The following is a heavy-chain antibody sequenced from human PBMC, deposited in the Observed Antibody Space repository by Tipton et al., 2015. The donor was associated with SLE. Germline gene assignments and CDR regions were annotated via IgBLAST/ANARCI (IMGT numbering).Heavy chain of an antibody. J-gene: IGHJ4*02. V-gene: IGHV1-46*01. Sequence: QSGAEVKKPGASVKVSCKASGYTFTTYYMHWVRQAPGQGLEWVGIINPSGGSTSYAQNFQGRVTMTRDTSTTTVYLELSSLRSEDTAVYYCASRYRVVGATDYWGQGTLVTVSS. CDR2: INPSGGST. CDR1: GYTFTTYY. CDR3: ASRYRVVGATDY. D-gene: IGHD1-26*01.